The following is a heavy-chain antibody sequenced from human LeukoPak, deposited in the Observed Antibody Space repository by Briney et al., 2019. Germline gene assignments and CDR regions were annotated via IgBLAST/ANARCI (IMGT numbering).Heavy chain of an antibody. J-gene: IGHJ4*02. Sequence: PSETLSLTCVVSGGSIGNIDWWSWVRQPPGKALEWIGYIYHNGITNYNTFLKSRVTISIDTSKTQFSLNLNSVTAADTAVYYCARMSRFSWTPYYFDYWSQGTLVIVSS. CDR3: ARMSRFSWTPYYFDY. CDR1: GGSIGNIDW. CDR2: IYHNGIT. V-gene: IGHV4-4*02. D-gene: IGHD3-16*01.